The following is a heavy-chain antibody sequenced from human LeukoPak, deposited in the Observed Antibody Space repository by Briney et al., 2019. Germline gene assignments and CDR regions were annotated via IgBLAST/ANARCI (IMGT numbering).Heavy chain of an antibody. D-gene: IGHD2-21*01. CDR1: GFTFSRHW. Sequence: GGSLRLSCAASGFTFSRHWMSWVRQAPGKGLEWVANIKEDGSEKDYVDSVKGRFTISRDNAKNSLYLQMNSLRAEDTAVYYCARGPSYCGGDCYYYFDYWGQGTLVTVSS. CDR2: IKEDGSEK. V-gene: IGHV3-7*01. J-gene: IGHJ4*02. CDR3: ARGPSYCGGDCYYYFDY.